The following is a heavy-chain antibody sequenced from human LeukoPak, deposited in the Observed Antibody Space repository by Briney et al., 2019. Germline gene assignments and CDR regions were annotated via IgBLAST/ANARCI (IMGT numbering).Heavy chain of an antibody. CDR1: GFTFSSYW. J-gene: IGHJ4*02. D-gene: IGHD2-2*01. CDR2: IKQGGSEK. CDR3: ASEREYCSSTSCHYYFDY. V-gene: IGHV3-7*01. Sequence: GVSLRLSCAASGFTFSSYWMSWVRQAPGEGLEWVTNIKQGGSEKYYVDSVKGRFTISRDNAKNSLYLQMNSLRAEDTAVYYCASEREYCSSTSCHYYFDYWGQGTLVTVSS.